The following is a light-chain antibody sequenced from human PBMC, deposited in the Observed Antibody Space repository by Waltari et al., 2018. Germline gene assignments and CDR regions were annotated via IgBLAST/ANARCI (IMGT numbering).Light chain of an antibody. V-gene: IGLV3-10*01. J-gene: IGLJ3*02. CDR2: VDN. CDR1: ALPRKY. Sequence: SYQLTQPPSVSVFPGQTARITCSGDALPRKYSYWYQQKSCQAPVLVIYVDNKRPSGIPERFSGSSSGTVATLTISGAQLEDEADYYCYSTDSSGNERVFGGGTKLTVL. CDR3: YSTDSSGNERV.